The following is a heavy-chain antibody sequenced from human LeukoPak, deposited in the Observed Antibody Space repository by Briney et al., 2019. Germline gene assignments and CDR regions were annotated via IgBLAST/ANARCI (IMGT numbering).Heavy chain of an antibody. CDR3: AREGLVILDY. Sequence: GASVKVSCKASGYTFTTYGISWVRQAPGQGLEWMGWINAGNGNTKYSQKFQGRVTITRDTSASTAYMELSSLRSEDTAVYYCAREGLVILDYWGQGTLVTVSS. CDR2: INAGNGNT. V-gene: IGHV1-18*04. CDR1: GYTFTTYG. D-gene: IGHD3/OR15-3a*01. J-gene: IGHJ4*02.